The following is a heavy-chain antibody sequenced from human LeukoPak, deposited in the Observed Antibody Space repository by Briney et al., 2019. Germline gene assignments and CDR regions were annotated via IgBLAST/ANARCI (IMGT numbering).Heavy chain of an antibody. J-gene: IGHJ4*02. V-gene: IGHV3-9*01. CDR1: GFTFDDYA. CDR2: ISWNSGSI. Sequence: PGGSLRLSCAASGFTFDDYAMHWVRHAPGKGLEWVSGISWNSGSIGYADSVKGRFTISRDNAKNSLYLQMNSLRAEDTALYYCAKGVYHYYDSSGYAYWGQGTLVTVSS. D-gene: IGHD3-22*01. CDR3: AKGVYHYYDSSGYAY.